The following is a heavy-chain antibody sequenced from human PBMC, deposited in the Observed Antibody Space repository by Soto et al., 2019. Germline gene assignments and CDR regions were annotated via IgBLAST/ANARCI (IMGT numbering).Heavy chain of an antibody. CDR2: IDPSDSYT. Sequence: EVQLVQSGAEVKKPGESLRISCKGSGYSFTSYWISWVRQMPGKGLEWMGRIDPSDSYTNYSPSFQGHVTISADKSISTAYLQWSSLKASDTAMYYCAKDPAYSNYEDYYYYYGMDVWGQGTTVTVSS. CDR1: GYSFTSYW. D-gene: IGHD4-4*01. V-gene: IGHV5-10-1*03. J-gene: IGHJ6*02. CDR3: AKDPAYSNYEDYYYYYGMDV.